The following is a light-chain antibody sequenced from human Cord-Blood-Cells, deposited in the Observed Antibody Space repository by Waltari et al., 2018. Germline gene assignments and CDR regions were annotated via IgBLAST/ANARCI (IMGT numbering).Light chain of an antibody. J-gene: IGLJ3*02. V-gene: IGLV1-40*01. CDR2: GNS. Sequence: QSVMTQPPSVSGAPGLSVTIPCTGSSYTIGAGYAVHWYQQIPGTAPKLLIYGNSNRPSGVPDRFSGSKSGTSASLAITGLQAEDEADYYCQSYDSSLSGSVFGGGTKLTVL. CDR1: SYTIGAGYA. CDR3: QSYDSSLSGSV.